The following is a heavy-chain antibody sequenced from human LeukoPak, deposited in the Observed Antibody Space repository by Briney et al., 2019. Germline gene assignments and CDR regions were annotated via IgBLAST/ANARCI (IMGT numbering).Heavy chain of an antibody. J-gene: IGHJ4*02. CDR2: ISSSSSYI. CDR3: ARDGFNYDYVWGSYRSYYFDY. Sequence: GGSLRLSCAASGFTFSSYSMNWVRQAPGKGLEWVSSISSSSSYIYYADSVNGRFTISRDNAKNSLYLQMNSLRAEDTAVYYCARDGFNYDYVWGSYRSYYFDYWGQGTLVTVSS. V-gene: IGHV3-21*01. CDR1: GFTFSSYS. D-gene: IGHD3-16*02.